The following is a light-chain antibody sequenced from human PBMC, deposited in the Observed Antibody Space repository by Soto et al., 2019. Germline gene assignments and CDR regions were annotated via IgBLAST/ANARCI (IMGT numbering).Light chain of an antibody. CDR1: QGISSW. CDR3: QQTTSFPLT. V-gene: IGKV1-12*01. J-gene: IGKJ4*01. CDR2: AAS. Sequence: DIQMTQSPSFVSASVGDRVTITCRARQGISSWLAWYQHKPVRAPKLLIHAASSLESGVPSRFSGSESKTYFTLTISSLQPEDFTTYYCQQTTSFPLTFGGGTKVEIK.